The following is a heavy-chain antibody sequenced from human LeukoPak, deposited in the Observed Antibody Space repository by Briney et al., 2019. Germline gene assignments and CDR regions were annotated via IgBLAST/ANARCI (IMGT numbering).Heavy chain of an antibody. V-gene: IGHV5-51*01. D-gene: IGHD1-26*01. CDR1: GYSFTSYW. CDR3: ASSEASSGSYINY. J-gene: IGHJ4*02. CDR2: IYPDDSDT. Sequence: GESLKISCKGSGYSFTSYWIGWVRQMPGKGLEWMGIIYPDDSDTRYSPSFQGQVTISADKSISTAYLQWSSLKASDTAMYYCASSEASSGSYINYWGQGTLVTVSS.